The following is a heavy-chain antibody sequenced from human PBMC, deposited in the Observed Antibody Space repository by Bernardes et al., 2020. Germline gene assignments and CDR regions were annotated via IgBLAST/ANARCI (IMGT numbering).Heavy chain of an antibody. Sequence: GRSLRLSCAGSGFSFSNYWLHFVRQAQAKGLVLFSRINTDGTTTNYADSVNVRFVISRDNARNTLYLQMNRLRAEDTGVYYCATAGNYRFDYWGQGTLVTVSS. J-gene: IGHJ4*02. CDR2: INTDGTTT. CDR1: GFSFSNYW. V-gene: IGHV3-74*01. D-gene: IGHD1-7*01. CDR3: ATAGNYRFDY.